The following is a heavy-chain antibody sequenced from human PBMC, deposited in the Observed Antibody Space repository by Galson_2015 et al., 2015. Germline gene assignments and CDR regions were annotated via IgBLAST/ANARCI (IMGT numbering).Heavy chain of an antibody. Sequence: ISRDNSKNTLYLQMSSLRAEDTAVYYCAKRGGERGWGAFDIWGQGTMVTVSS. J-gene: IGHJ3*02. D-gene: IGHD7-27*01. CDR3: AKRGGERGWGAFDI. V-gene: IGHV3-23*01.